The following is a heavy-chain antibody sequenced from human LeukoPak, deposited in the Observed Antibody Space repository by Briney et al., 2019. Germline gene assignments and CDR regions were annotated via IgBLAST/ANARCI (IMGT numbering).Heavy chain of an antibody. CDR3: ARSLYDSSGYLPWGFDY. J-gene: IGHJ4*02. V-gene: IGHV1-18*01. D-gene: IGHD3-22*01. CDR1: GYTFTSYG. CDR2: ISAYNGNT. Sequence: ASVKVSCKASGYTFTSYGIRWVRQAPGQGLEWMGWISAYNGNTNYAQKLQGRVTMTTDTSTSTAYMELRSLRSDDTAVYYCARSLYDSSGYLPWGFDYWGQGTLVTVSS.